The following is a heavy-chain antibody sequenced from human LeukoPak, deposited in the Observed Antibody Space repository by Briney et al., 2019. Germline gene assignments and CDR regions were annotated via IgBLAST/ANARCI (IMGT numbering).Heavy chain of an antibody. CDR2: IYGSGSA. Sequence: SETLSLTCTVSGGSISSYYWSWIRQPPGKGLEWIGHIYGSGSANYNPSLKSRVTISLETSKNQFSLRLTSVTAADTAVYYCARRVAVTGIYCFDLWGQGTPVTVSS. CDR3: ARRVAVTGIYCFDL. V-gene: IGHV4-59*08. CDR1: GGSISSYY. J-gene: IGHJ4*02. D-gene: IGHD6-19*01.